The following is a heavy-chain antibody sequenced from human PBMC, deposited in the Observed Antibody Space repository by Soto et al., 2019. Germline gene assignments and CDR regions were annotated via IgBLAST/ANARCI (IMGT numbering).Heavy chain of an antibody. Sequence: PGGSLRLSCAVSGFTFSNHAMSWVRQAPGKGLEWVSAISTAVGATYYADSVKGRFTISRDDSNNTLYLQMDGLRAEDTAIYYCAKDRTAAARNFDYWGQGTLVTVSS. V-gene: IGHV3-23*01. J-gene: IGHJ4*02. CDR2: ISTAVGAT. D-gene: IGHD6-13*01. CDR1: GFTFSNHA. CDR3: AKDRTAAARNFDY.